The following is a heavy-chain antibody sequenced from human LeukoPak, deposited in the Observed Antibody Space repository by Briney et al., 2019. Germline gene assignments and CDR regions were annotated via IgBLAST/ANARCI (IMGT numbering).Heavy chain of an antibody. CDR1: GLRFRNYG. V-gene: IGHV3-33*01. Sequence: QSGGSLRLSCVVSGLRFRNYGMHWVRQAPGKGLEWVAVIYYDGSNQYYVDSVKGRFTVSRDNAENTLYLQMDSLRAEDTAVYYCATDRNSGKYYDYWGQGTLVTVSS. J-gene: IGHJ4*02. CDR3: ATDRNSGKYYDY. CDR2: IYYDGSNQ. D-gene: IGHD1-26*01.